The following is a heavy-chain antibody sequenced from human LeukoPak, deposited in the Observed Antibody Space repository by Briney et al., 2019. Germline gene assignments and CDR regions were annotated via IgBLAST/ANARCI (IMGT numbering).Heavy chain of an antibody. Sequence: SQTLSLTCAVSGGSISSGGYSWSWIRQPPGKGLEWIGYIYHSGSTYYNPSLKSRVTISVDRSKNQFSLKLSSVTAADTAVYYCARGVHYSSSSIGSYYYMDVWGKGTTVTVSS. CDR3: ARGVHYSSSSIGSYYYMDV. D-gene: IGHD6-6*01. V-gene: IGHV4-30-2*01. J-gene: IGHJ6*03. CDR1: GGSISSGGYS. CDR2: IYHSGST.